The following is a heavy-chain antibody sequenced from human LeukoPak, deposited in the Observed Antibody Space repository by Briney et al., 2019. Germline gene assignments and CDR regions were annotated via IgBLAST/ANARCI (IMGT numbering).Heavy chain of an antibody. CDR2: INPNSGGT. Sequence: ASVKVSCKASGYTFTGYYMHWVRQAPGQGLEWMGWINPNSGGTNYAQKFQGRVTMTRDTSISTAYMELSRLRSDDTAVYYCARRRCGSYCPVEYFQHWGQGTLVTVSS. CDR1: GYTFTGYY. D-gene: IGHD1-26*01. V-gene: IGHV1-2*02. CDR3: ARRRCGSYCPVEYFQH. J-gene: IGHJ1*01.